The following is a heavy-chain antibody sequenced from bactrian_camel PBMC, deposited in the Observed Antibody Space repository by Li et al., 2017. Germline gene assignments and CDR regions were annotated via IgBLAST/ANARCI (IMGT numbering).Heavy chain of an antibody. Sequence: VQLVESGGGPARTGGSLRLSCTASGEWYDSYCLAWFRQVPGKTREGVAVIEPDDVRTYAGSVKGRFTISRDNAKNTINLELNSLKPDDTAVYYCVRRGMGWVHLADFGYWGQGTQVTVS. CDR1: GEWYDSYC. CDR3: VRRGMGWVHLADFGY. V-gene: IGHV3S32*01. D-gene: IGHD5*01. CDR2: IEPDDVRT. J-gene: IGHJ6*01.